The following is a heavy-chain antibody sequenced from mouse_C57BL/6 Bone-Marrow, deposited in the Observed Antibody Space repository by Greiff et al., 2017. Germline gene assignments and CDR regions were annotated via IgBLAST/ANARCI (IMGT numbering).Heavy chain of an antibody. V-gene: IGHV1-52*01. CDR2: IDPSDSET. CDR3: AREGVSSYWYFDV. Sequence: QVQLQQPGAELVRPGSSVKLSCKASGYTFTSYWMHWVKQRPIQGLEWIGNIDPSDSETHYNQKFKDKATLTVAKSSSTAYMQLSSLTSEDSAVYYCAREGVSSYWYFDVWGTGTTVTVSS. CDR1: GYTFTSYW. J-gene: IGHJ1*03. D-gene: IGHD1-1*01.